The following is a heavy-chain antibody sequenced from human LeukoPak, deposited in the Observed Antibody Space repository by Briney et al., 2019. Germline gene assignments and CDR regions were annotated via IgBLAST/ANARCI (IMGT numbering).Heavy chain of an antibody. CDR2: ISSSSSYI. D-gene: IGHD2-2*01. CDR1: GFTFSSYS. CDR3: AREDIVVVPAARIDY. J-gene: IGHJ4*02. Sequence: GSLRLSCAASGFTFSSYSMNWVRQAPGKGLEWVSSISSSSSYIYYADSVKGRFTISRDNAKNSLYLQMNSLRAEDTAVYYCAREDIVVVPAARIDYWGQGTLVTVSS. V-gene: IGHV3-21*01.